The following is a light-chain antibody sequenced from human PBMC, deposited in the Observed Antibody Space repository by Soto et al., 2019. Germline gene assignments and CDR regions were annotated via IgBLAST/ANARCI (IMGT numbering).Light chain of an antibody. Sequence: EIVMTQSPIPLSLSPGGRHTLSCRASLSVGSHLAWFQQKPGQAPSILIYYSSTRASGIPARFSGSGSETEFTLTISSLQSEDFAVYYCQQYNTWPRTFGQGTKVDIK. CDR1: LSVGSH. J-gene: IGKJ1*01. V-gene: IGKV3-15*01. CDR3: QQYNTWPRT. CDR2: YSS.